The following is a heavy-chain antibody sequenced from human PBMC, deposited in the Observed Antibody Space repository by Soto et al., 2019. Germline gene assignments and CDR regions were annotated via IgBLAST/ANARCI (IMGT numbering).Heavy chain of an antibody. CDR3: AKDGRNSRDLDC. CDR1: GLILSRYA. CDR2: LSSEGRNK. V-gene: IGHV3-30-3*01. D-gene: IGHD3-22*01. J-gene: IGHJ4*01. Sequence: GGSLRLCCAVSGLILSRYAMYWVLPPPGKGLEWVAVLSSEGRNKYYADPVKGRFTISRDNSKNTLYLHMNNLRTQVQAVDYFAKDGRNSRDLDCWGQ.